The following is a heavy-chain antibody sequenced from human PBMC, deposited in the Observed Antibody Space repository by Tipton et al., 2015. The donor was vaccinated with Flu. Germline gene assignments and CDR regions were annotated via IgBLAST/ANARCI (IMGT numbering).Heavy chain of an antibody. CDR2: ISWNSDRT. V-gene: IGHV3-9*01. CDR1: GFTFDDFA. J-gene: IGHJ5*02. CDR3: AKDRGLAAGVYDA. D-gene: IGHD2/OR15-2a*01. Sequence: SLRLSCAASGFTFDDFAMHWVRHTPGKGLEWVSGISWNSDRTLYSDSVKGRFTISRDNAKNSLYLQMDRLRAEDTALYYCAKDRGLAAGVYDAWGQGTLVTVSS.